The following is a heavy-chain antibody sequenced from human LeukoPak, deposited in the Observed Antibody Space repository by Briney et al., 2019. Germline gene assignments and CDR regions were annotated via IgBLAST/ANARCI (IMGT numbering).Heavy chain of an antibody. D-gene: IGHD2-8*02. CDR1: GFTFRNYG. J-gene: IGHJ6*03. V-gene: IGHV3-30*02. CDR2: IWSDGNNR. CDR3: AKDPGASVSGFHMDV. Sequence: PGGSLRLSCAASGFTFRNYGMHWVRQATGKGLEWASFIWSDGNNRFYADSVKGRFTISRDNSNNMLYLQMDTLRSEDTGLYYCAKDPGASVSGFHMDVWGKGTTVIVSS.